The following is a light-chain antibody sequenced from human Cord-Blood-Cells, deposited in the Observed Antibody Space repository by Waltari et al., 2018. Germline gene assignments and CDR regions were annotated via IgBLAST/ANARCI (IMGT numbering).Light chain of an antibody. CDR2: GFS. J-gene: IGLJ1*01. V-gene: IGLV2-8*01. Sequence: QSALTQPPSASGSPGQSVTISCTGTSSDVGGYNYVSWSQQHPGKAPRPMIYGFSKRPSGVPERFSGSKSGNTASLTVSGLQAEDEADYYCSSYAGSNNYVFGTGTKVTVL. CDR3: SSYAGSNNYV. CDR1: SSDVGGYNY.